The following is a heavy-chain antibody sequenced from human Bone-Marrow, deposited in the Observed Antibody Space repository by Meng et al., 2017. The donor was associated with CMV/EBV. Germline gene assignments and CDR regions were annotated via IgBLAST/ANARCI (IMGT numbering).Heavy chain of an antibody. J-gene: IGHJ4*02. CDR2: IKPDGSEM. V-gene: IGHV3-7*01. Sequence: GGSLRLSCVVSGLTASISHMNWVRQAPGKGLEWVANIKPDGSEMYYLDSMKGRFTISRDNAKNSLYLQINSLRAEDTAVYYCARDLTTIPGQNYWGQGTLVTVSS. CDR1: GLTASISH. CDR3: ARDLTTIPGQNY. D-gene: IGHD4-11*01.